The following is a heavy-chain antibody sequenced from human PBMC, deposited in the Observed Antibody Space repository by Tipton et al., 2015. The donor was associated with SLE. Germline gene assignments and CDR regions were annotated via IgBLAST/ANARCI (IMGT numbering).Heavy chain of an antibody. CDR3: AKSPNYYESKGDY. J-gene: IGHJ4*02. Sequence: QSGAEVKKPGASVTVSCKASGYTLTGNYIHWVRQAPGQGLEWMGWINPNSGDTNYAQNFQGRFTISRDNSKNTLYVQMNSLRADDTAVYYCAKSPNYYESKGDYWGQGTLVIVSS. D-gene: IGHD3-22*01. CDR2: INPNSGDT. V-gene: IGHV1-2*02. CDR1: GYTLTGNY.